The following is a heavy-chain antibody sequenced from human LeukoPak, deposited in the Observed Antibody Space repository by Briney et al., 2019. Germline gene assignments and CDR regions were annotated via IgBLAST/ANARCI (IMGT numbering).Heavy chain of an antibody. V-gene: IGHV3-48*01. CDR1: GFTFSSYS. CDR2: ISSSSSTI. D-gene: IGHD3-3*01. CDR3: ARGGANVLRFLEWLSPFDY. Sequence: GGSLRLSCAASGFTFSSYSMNWVRQAPGKGLEWVSYISSSSSTIYYADSVKGRFTISRDNAKNSLYLQMNSLRVEDTAVYYCARGGANVLRFLEWLSPFDYWGQGTLVTVSS. J-gene: IGHJ4*02.